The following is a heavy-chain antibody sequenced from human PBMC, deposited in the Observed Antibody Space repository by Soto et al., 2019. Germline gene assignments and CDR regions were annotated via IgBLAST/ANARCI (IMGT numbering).Heavy chain of an antibody. CDR3: ARNWFSVAGRFHVDY. J-gene: IGHJ4*02. V-gene: IGHV4-59*01. Sequence: EILSLTCTVPGGCINTYYWSWIRQPPGKGLEWIGYVDYSGNSDSSPSLKSRVTISIDTSKKQVSLKLNYVTAADTAVYYCARNWFSVAGRFHVDYWGQGIPVTVSS. CDR1: GGCINTYY. CDR2: VDYSGNS. D-gene: IGHD6-19*01.